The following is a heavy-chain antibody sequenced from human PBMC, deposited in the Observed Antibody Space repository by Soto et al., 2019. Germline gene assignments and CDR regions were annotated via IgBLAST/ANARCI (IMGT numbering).Heavy chain of an antibody. V-gene: IGHV3-21*01. J-gene: IGHJ6*02. CDR1: GFTFSSDS. CDR2: ISSSSSYI. CDR3: ARDLTPHLYSSSWSTSSYYYGMDV. D-gene: IGHD6-13*01. Sequence: GGSLILSCAASGFTFSSDSMNWVLQAPGKGLEWVSSISSSSSYIYYADSVKGRFTISRDNAKNSLYLQMNSLRAEDTAVYYCARDLTPHLYSSSWSTSSYYYGMDVWGQGTTVTVSS.